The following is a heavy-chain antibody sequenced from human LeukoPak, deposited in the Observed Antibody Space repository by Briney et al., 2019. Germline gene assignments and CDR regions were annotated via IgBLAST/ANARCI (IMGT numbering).Heavy chain of an antibody. D-gene: IGHD3-22*01. CDR1: GFRFSSYA. CDR2: ISGSGGST. Sequence: PGGSLRLACAASGFRFSSYAMSWVRQAPGKGLEWVSAISGSGGSTYYADSVKGRFTISRDNSKNTLYLQMNSLRAEDTAVYYCAKGDYYDSSGYPNFDYWGQGTLVTVSS. J-gene: IGHJ4*02. V-gene: IGHV3-23*01. CDR3: AKGDYYDSSGYPNFDY.